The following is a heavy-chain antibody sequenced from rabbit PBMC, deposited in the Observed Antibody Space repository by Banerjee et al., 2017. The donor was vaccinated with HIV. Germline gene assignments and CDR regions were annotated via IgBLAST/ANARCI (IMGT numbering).Heavy chain of an antibody. V-gene: IGHV1S45*01. J-gene: IGHJ6*01. CDR3: ARDLAGVTGWNFGL. CDR1: GFSFSSTYW. D-gene: IGHD4-1*01. CDR2: IDAGSTGNT. Sequence: QEQLEESGGDLVKPEGSLTLTCTASGFSFSSTYWICWVRQAPGKGPEWIACIDAGSTGNTYYVSWAKGRFTISRTSSTTVTLQMTSLTAADTATYFCARDLAGVTGWNFGLWGPGTLVTVS.